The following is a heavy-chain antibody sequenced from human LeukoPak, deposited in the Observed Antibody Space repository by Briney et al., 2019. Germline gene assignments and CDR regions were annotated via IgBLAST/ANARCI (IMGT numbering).Heavy chain of an antibody. CDR1: GYTLTELS. CDR2: FDPEDGET. V-gene: IGHV1-24*01. CDR3: ATLDSGSYYWYFDY. J-gene: IGHJ4*02. D-gene: IGHD1-26*01. Sequence: ASVKVSCKVSGYTLTELSMHWVRQAPGKGLEWMGGFDPEDGETIYAQKFQGRVTMTEDTSTDTAYMELSSLRSEDTAVYYCATLDSGSYYWYFDYWGQGTLVTVSS.